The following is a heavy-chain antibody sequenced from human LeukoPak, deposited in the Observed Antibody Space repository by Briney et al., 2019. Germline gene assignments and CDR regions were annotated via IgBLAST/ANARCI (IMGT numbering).Heavy chain of an antibody. Sequence: SETLSLTCTVSGGSISNSYWTWIRQPPGKGLEWIGNVYSIGSTNYNPSLMSRITISVGTSKNQFSLKLSSVTAADTAVYYCAKQGGSSYSFDYWGQGTLVTVSS. V-gene: IGHV4-59*08. CDR2: VYSIGST. J-gene: IGHJ4*02. CDR3: AKQGGSSYSFDY. CDR1: GGSISNSY. D-gene: IGHD6-6*01.